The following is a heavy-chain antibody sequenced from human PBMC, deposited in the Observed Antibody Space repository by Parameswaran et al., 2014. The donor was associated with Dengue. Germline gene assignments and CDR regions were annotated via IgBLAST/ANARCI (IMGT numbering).Heavy chain of an antibody. V-gene: IGHV3-7*01. CDR3: ARADPYSSGTYYFDY. D-gene: IGHD6-19*01. Sequence: IRQPPGKGLEWVANIKQDGSEKYYVDSVKGRFTISRDNAKNSLYLQMNSLRAEDTAVYYCARADPYSSGTYYFDYWGQGTLVTVSS. CDR2: IKQDGSEK. J-gene: IGHJ4*02.